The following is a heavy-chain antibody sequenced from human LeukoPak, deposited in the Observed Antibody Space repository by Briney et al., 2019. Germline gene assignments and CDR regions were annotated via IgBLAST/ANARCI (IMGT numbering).Heavy chain of an antibody. Sequence: SETLSLTCAVYGGSFSGYYWSWIRQPPGKGLEWIGEINHSGSTNYNPSLKSRATISVDTSKNQFSLKLSSVTAADTAVYYCARGRGDYVLRWCDYWGQGTLVTVSS. V-gene: IGHV4-34*01. D-gene: IGHD4-17*01. CDR3: ARGRGDYVLRWCDY. J-gene: IGHJ4*02. CDR2: INHSGST. CDR1: GGSFSGYY.